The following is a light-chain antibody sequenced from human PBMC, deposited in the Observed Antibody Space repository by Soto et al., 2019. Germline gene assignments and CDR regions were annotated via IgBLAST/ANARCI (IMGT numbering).Light chain of an antibody. J-gene: IGKJ1*01. CDR2: GAS. V-gene: IGKV3-20*01. Sequence: EIVLTQSPGTLSLSPGERATLSCRASQSVPNNYLAWYQHKPGQAPRLLIYGASTRATGIPARFSGRGSGTDFTLTINSLEPEDFAVYYCQRYGSSPPVTFGQGTKVDIE. CDR1: QSVPNNY. CDR3: QRYGSSPPVT.